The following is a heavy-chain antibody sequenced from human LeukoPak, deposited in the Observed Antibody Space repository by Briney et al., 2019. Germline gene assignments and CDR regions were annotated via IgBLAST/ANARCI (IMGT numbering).Heavy chain of an antibody. CDR1: GYTFIRYG. CDR3: ARDETSERITMIVTPNY. Sequence: ASVKVSCKASGYTFIRYGITWVRQAPGQGLEWMAWISPYNGNTKYAQKFQGRVTMTTDTSTSTAYMELRSLRSDDTAVYYCARDETSERITMIVTPNYWGQGTLVTVSS. J-gene: IGHJ4*02. V-gene: IGHV1-18*01. CDR2: ISPYNGNT. D-gene: IGHD3-22*01.